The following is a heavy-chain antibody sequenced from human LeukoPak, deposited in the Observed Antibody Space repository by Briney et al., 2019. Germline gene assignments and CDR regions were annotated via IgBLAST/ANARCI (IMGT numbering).Heavy chain of an antibody. CDR2: ISGSGGST. V-gene: IGHV3-23*01. CDR3: AKVLGDYQVYYYGMDV. CDR1: GGSISSYY. J-gene: IGHJ6*02. Sequence: ETLSLTCTVSGGSISSYYWSWIRQPPGKGLEWVSAISGSGGSTYYADSVKGRFTISRDNSKSTLYLQMNSLRAEDTAVYYCAKVLGDYQVYYYGMDVWGQGTTVTVSS. D-gene: IGHD3-10*01.